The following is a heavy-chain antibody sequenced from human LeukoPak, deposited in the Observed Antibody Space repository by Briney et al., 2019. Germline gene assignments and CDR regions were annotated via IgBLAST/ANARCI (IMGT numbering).Heavy chain of an antibody. CDR1: GGSISSYY. CDR3: ARIGSSWENYFDY. D-gene: IGHD6-13*01. CDR2: IYYSGST. J-gene: IGHJ4*02. Sequence: SETLSLTCTASGGSISSYYWSWIRQPPGKGLEWIGYIYYSGSTNYNPSLKSRVTISVDTSKNQFSLKLSSVTAADTAVYYCARIGSSWENYFDYWGQGTLVTVSS. V-gene: IGHV4-59*01.